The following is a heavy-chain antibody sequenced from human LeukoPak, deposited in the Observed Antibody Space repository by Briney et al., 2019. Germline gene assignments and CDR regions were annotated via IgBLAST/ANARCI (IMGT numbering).Heavy chain of an antibody. D-gene: IGHD3-10*01. CDR1: GGSFSGYY. CDR2: INHSGST. V-gene: IGHV4-34*01. CDR3: ARARGVRGYYFDY. Sequence: PSETLSLTCAVYGGSFSGYYWSWIRQRPGKGLEWIGEINHSGSTNYNPSLKSRVTISVDTSKNQFSLKLSSVTAADTAVYYCARARGVRGYYFDYWGQGTLVTVSS. J-gene: IGHJ4*02.